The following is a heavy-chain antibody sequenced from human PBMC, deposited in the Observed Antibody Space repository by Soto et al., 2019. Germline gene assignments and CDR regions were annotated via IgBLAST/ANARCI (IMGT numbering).Heavy chain of an antibody. D-gene: IGHD2-15*01. CDR2: VSYNGDT. J-gene: IGHJ3*01. CDR3: ARKQYSVVTAFDV. CDR1: GGSITPYY. V-gene: IGHV4-59*07. Sequence: QVQLKESGPGLVKPADTLSLKCTVSGGSITPYYWSWIRQTPGGGLQWIVYVSYNGDTNYHPSLKSRGSISADTSKNEFYLKLTSLTAADAAIYFCARKQYSVVTAFDVWGQGTMVAVSS.